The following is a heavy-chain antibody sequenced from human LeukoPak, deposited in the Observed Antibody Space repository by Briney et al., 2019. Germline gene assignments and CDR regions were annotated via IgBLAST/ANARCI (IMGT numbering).Heavy chain of an antibody. J-gene: IGHJ3*02. CDR1: GFTFSSYS. CDR3: ARARGIAARPRPTDAFDI. D-gene: IGHD6-6*01. CDR2: ISSSSSYI. V-gene: IGHV3-21*04. Sequence: PGGSLRLSCAASGFTFSSYSMNWVRRAPGKGLEWVSSISSSSSYIYYADSVKGRFTISRDNAKNSLYLQMNSLRAEDTAVYYCARARGIAARPRPTDAFDIWGQGTMVTVSS.